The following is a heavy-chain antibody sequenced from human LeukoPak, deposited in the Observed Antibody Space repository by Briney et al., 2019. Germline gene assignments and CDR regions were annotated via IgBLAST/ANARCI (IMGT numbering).Heavy chain of an antibody. CDR3: ARVSVDTAMVIRHYFDY. CDR2: IYYSGNT. D-gene: IGHD5-18*01. J-gene: IGHJ4*02. Sequence: SETLSLTCTVSGGSISDYYWSWIRQPPGKGLEWIGYIYYSGNTNYNPSLKSRVTMSVDTSTNHFSLTLTSVTAADTAVYYCARVSVDTAMVIRHYFDYWGQGTLVTVSS. CDR1: GGSISDYY. V-gene: IGHV4-59*08.